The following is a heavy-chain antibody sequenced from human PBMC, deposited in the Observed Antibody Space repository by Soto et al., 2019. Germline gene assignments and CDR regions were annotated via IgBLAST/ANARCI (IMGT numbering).Heavy chain of an antibody. CDR2: IWYDGSNK. J-gene: IGHJ6*02. D-gene: IGHD3-10*01. CDR3: ARDGPHYYGSGSYYNVYYGMDV. Sequence: GGSLRLSCAASGFTFSSYGMHWVRQAPGKGLEWVAVIWYDGSNKYYADSVKGRFTISRDNSKNTLYLQMNSLRAEDTAVYYCARDGPHYYGSGSYYNVYYGMDVWGQGTTVTVSS. CDR1: GFTFSSYG. V-gene: IGHV3-33*01.